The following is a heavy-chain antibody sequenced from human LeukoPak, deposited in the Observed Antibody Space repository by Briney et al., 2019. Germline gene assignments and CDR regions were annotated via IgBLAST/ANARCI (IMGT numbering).Heavy chain of an antibody. Sequence: SLRLSCTASGFTFGDYATSWFRQAPGKGLEWVGFIRSKAYGGTTEYAASVKGRFTISRDDSKSIAYLQMNSLKTEDTAVYYCTRPFDYGDYLPFDYWGQGTLVTVSS. CDR3: TRPFDYGDYLPFDY. J-gene: IGHJ4*02. CDR1: GFTFGDYA. V-gene: IGHV3-49*03. D-gene: IGHD4-17*01. CDR2: IRSKAYGGTT.